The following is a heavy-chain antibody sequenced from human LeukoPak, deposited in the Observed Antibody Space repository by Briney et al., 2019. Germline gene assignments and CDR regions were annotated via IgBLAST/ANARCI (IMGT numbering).Heavy chain of an antibody. V-gene: IGHV4-4*07. CDR3: ATMFGESSDFDH. CDR1: GGSISGFY. CDR2: LHSSGET. Sequence: SEILSPTCGDSGGSISGFYWNWIRQPARKGLEWIGRLHSSGETTSNPSLMSRATMSLDTSRNHFSLNLTSVTAADTAIYYCATMFGESSDFDHWGQGTLVTVSS. J-gene: IGHJ4*02. D-gene: IGHD3-10*02.